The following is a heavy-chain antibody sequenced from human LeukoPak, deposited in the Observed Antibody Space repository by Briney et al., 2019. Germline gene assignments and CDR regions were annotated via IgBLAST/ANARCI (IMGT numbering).Heavy chain of an antibody. Sequence: GASVKVSCKASGGTLSSYAISWVRQAPGQGLEWMGGIIPIFGTASYAQKFQGRVTITADESTSTAYMELSSLRSEDTAVYYCATELGLHRNDAFDIWGQGTMVTVSS. J-gene: IGHJ3*02. CDR3: ATELGLHRNDAFDI. D-gene: IGHD7-27*01. CDR1: GGTLSSYA. V-gene: IGHV1-69*13. CDR2: IIPIFGTA.